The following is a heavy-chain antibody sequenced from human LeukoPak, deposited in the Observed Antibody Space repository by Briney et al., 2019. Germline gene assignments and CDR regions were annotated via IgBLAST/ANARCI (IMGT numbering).Heavy chain of an antibody. Sequence: PGGSLRLSCAASGFTFDDYGMSWVRQAPGKGLEWVSGINWNGGSTGYADSVKGRFTISRDNSKNTLYLQMNSLRAEDTAVYYCAKYRLESSWSDAFDIWGQGTMVTVSS. CDR3: AKYRLESSWSDAFDI. CDR2: INWNGGST. J-gene: IGHJ3*02. CDR1: GFTFDDYG. D-gene: IGHD6-13*01. V-gene: IGHV3-20*04.